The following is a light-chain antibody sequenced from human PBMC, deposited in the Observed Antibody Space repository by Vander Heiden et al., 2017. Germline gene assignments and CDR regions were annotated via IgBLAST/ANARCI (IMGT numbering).Light chain of an antibody. J-gene: IGLJ2*01. CDR1: NIGHKI. CDR3: QVCDTPADLVV. V-gene: IGLV3-21*02. CDR2: PDY. Sequence: SYVLSHPPSLSVAPGQTATITCGGANIGHKIVFWYQQRSGQAPVLIVHPDYDRTTGILGRMYGSTSGDTATLTISRVEAGDEADYCCQVCDTPADLVVFGAGTKLTVL.